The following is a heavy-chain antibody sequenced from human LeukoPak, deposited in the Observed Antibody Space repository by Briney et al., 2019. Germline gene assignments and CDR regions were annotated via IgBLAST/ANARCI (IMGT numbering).Heavy chain of an antibody. J-gene: IGHJ1*01. V-gene: IGHV3-7*01. D-gene: IGHD2-21*02. Sequence: PGGSLRLSRVVSGFTFNRCWMNWVRQAPGKGLEWVAHINPDGRDTYYVDSVKDRFTISRDNAQNSMYLQMNSLRVEDTAVYYCTSWGDTTAEYFQRWGQGTLVTVSS. CDR2: INPDGRDT. CDR1: GFTFNRCW. CDR3: TSWGDTTAEYFQR.